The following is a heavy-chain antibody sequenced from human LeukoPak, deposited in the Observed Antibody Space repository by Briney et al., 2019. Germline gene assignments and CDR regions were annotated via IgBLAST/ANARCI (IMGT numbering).Heavy chain of an antibody. J-gene: IGHJ4*02. CDR2: IYTSGST. V-gene: IGHV4-4*07. Sequence: SETLSLTCTVSGASFIGYYWTWIRQPPGKGLEWIGRIYTSGSTNYNPSLKSRVTMSVDTSKNQFSLKLSSVTAADTAVYYCARGLRFLEWYYFDYWGQGTLVTVSS. CDR3: ARGLRFLEWYYFDY. D-gene: IGHD3-3*01. CDR1: GASFIGYY.